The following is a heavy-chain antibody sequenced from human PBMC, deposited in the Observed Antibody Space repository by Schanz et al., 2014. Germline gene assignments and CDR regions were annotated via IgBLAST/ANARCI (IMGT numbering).Heavy chain of an antibody. CDR2: IYNSGKT. D-gene: IGHD3-10*01. J-gene: IGHJ3*02. CDR3: ARVVLGGDAFDI. CDR1: GGSISSSSYY. V-gene: IGHV4-39*07. Sequence: QLQLQESGPGLVKPSETLSLTCTVSGGSISSSSYYWGWIRQPPGKGLEWIGSIYNSGKTNYNPSLESRVSMSVDTSKKQLSLKLRSVSAADTAVYYCARVVLGGDAFDIWGQGTMVTVSS.